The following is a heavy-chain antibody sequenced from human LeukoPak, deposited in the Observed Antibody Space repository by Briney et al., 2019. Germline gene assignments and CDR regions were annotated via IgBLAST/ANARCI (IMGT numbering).Heavy chain of an antibody. J-gene: IGHJ6*03. V-gene: IGHV3-48*02. D-gene: IGHD6-13*01. CDR1: GFTFSSYS. Sequence: GGSLRLSCAASGFTFSSYSMNWVRQAPGKGLEWVSYISSSSTTIYYADSVKGRFTISRDNAKNSLYLQINSLRDEDTAVYYCARDAQHLVDLYYYYYYMDVWGQGTTVTVSS. CDR2: ISSSSTTI. CDR3: ARDAQHLVDLYYYYYYMDV.